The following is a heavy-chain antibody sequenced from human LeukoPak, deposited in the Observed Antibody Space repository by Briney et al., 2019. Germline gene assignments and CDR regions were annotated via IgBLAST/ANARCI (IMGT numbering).Heavy chain of an antibody. CDR3: ARVSCTGGTCHLDS. CDR1: GGSITHFF. D-gene: IGHD2-8*02. Sequence: KPSETLSLTCTVSGGSITHFFWSFIRQPPTKGLEYIGYIYHTGAIDYNPSLKSRLTMSADKSTNQFSLNLRSVTAADTAVYYCARVSCTGGTCHLDSWGQGILVTVSS. CDR2: IYHTGAI. V-gene: IGHV4-59*01. J-gene: IGHJ4*02.